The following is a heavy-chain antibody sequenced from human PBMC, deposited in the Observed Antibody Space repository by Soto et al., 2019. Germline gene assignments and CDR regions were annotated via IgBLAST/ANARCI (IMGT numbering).Heavy chain of an antibody. D-gene: IGHD1-1*01. J-gene: IGHJ5*01. CDR3: ARGLERATSKNWFDS. CDR1: GFTFNPYN. V-gene: IGHV3-21*01. CDR2: ISTSSSYI. Sequence: EVQLVESGGGLVKPGGSLRLSCEGSGFTFNPYNMNWVRQAPGKGLEWVASISTSSSYIYYAASVEGRFTVSRDNAKNSLYLQMSDLRDEDTALYYCARGLERATSKNWFDSWGQATQVTVSS.